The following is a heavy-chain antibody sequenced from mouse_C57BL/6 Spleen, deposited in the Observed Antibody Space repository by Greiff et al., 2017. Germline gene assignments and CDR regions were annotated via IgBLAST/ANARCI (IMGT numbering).Heavy chain of an antibody. CDR1: GFTFNTYA. Sequence: EVKVVESGGGLVQPKGSLKLSCAASGFTFNTYAMNWVRQAPGKGLEWVARIRSKSSNYATYYADSVKDRCTISRDDSQSMIYLQMNNLRTEDTAIYYYVRESWDERYLDYWGQGTTLTVSS. J-gene: IGHJ2*01. D-gene: IGHD4-1*01. CDR3: VRESWDERYLDY. V-gene: IGHV10-3*01. CDR2: IRSKSSNYAT.